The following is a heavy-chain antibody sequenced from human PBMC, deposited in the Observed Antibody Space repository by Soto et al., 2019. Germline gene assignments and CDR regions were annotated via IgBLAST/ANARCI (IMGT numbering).Heavy chain of an antibody. CDR1: GASISSGGYY. J-gene: IGHJ5*02. V-gene: IGHV4-31*03. CDR3: ARDRAVAGGENWFDP. CDR2: IYYSGST. D-gene: IGHD6-19*01. Sequence: QVQLQKSGPGLVKPSQTLSLTCTVSGASISSGGYYCSWLRQHPGQALERIGYIYYSGSTYYNPSLKSRVTISVDTSKNQFSLKLSSVTAADTAVYYCARDRAVAGGENWFDPWGQGTLVTVSS.